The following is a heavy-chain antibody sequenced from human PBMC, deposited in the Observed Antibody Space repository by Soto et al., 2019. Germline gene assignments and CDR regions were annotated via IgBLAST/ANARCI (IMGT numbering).Heavy chain of an antibody. CDR2: INHSGST. CDR3: AGGLWLYGKAPTLWFQH. V-gene: IGHV4-34*01. CDR1: GGSFSGYY. D-gene: IGHD2-21*01. Sequence: QVQLQQWGAGLLKPSETLSLTCAVYGGSFSGYYWSWIRQPPGKGLEWSGEINHSGSTNYNPSLKSRDTISVDASKHQFSLKLSSEGAADTDMDYCAGGLWLYGKAPTLWFQHWGQGNMVTVSS. J-gene: IGHJ1*01.